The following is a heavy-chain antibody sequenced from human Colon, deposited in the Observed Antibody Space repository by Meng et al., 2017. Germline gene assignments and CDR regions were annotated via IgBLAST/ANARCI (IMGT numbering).Heavy chain of an antibody. CDR1: GSTFSTYW. CDR3: ARDDDGSGHWRFYFDY. J-gene: IGHJ4*02. CDR2: MKEDGGEI. V-gene: IGHV3-7*01. Sequence: GGPLRPSCAASGSTFSTYWMSWVRQAPGKGLEWVANMKEDGGEIYYVDSVKGRSTISRDNAKNSLYLQMNSLRAEDTAVYYCARDDDGSGHWRFYFDYWGQGTLVTVSS. D-gene: IGHD3-22*01.